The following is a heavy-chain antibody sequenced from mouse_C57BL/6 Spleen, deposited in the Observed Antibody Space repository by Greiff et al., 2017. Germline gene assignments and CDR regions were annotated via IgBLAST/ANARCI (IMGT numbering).Heavy chain of an antibody. CDR1: GFTFSSYA. V-gene: IGHV5-4*03. J-gene: IGHJ1*03. CDR3: ARPDSNYWYFDV. CDR2: ISDGGSYT. Sequence: EVNVVESGGGLVKPGGSLKLSCAASGFTFSSYALSWVRQTPEKRLEWVATISDGGSYTYYPDNVKGRFTISRDNAKNNLYLQMSHLKSEDTAMYYCARPDSNYWYFDVWGTGTTVTVSS. D-gene: IGHD2-5*01.